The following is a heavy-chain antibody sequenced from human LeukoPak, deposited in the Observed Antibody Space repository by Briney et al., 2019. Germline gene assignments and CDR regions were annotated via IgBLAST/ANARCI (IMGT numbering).Heavy chain of an antibody. D-gene: IGHD4-17*01. V-gene: IGHV4-34*01. CDR3: ARQTTRMNYGDYRGDFDY. CDR1: GGSFSGYY. Sequence: SETLSLTCAVYGGSFSGYYWSCIRQPPGKGLEWIGVINHSGSTNYNPSLKSRVTISVDTSKNQFSLKLSSVTAADTAVYYCARQTTRMNYGDYRGDFDYWGQGTLVTVSS. CDR2: INHSGST. J-gene: IGHJ4*02.